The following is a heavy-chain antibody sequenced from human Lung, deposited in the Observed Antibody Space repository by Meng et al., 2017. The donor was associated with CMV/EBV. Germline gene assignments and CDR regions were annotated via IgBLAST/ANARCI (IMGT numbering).Heavy chain of an antibody. CDR3: ATATYMTTQQGWFDT. D-gene: IGHD4-11*01. CDR1: GGNFNSYS. CDR2: IVPLLRTP. Sequence: SVXVSXKAYGGNFNSYSFIWVRQAPGQGLEWVGRIVPLLRTPMFAQRFQGRVTITADRSSSTTYMELSSLRSEDTAVYYCATATYMTTQQGWFDTLGQGXLVTVSS. J-gene: IGHJ5*02. V-gene: IGHV1-69*08.